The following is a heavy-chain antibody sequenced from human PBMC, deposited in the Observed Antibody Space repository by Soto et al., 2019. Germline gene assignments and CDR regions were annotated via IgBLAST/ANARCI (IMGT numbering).Heavy chain of an antibody. J-gene: IGHJ6*03. D-gene: IGHD5-12*01. Sequence: GGSLRLSCAASGFTFSDYYISWIRQAPGKGLEWVSYISSSGSTIYYADSVKGRFTISRDNAKNSLYLQMNSLRAEDTAVYYCARDRSGYDPLTYYYYYYMDVWGKGTTVTVSS. CDR2: ISSSGSTI. CDR1: GFTFSDYY. V-gene: IGHV3-11*01. CDR3: ARDRSGYDPLTYYYYYYMDV.